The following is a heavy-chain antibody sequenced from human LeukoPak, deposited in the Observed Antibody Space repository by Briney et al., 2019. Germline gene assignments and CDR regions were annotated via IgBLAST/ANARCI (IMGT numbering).Heavy chain of an antibody. CDR1: GFIFSDFC. CDR3: VRGTDCSATTCYPLSAFDY. V-gene: IGHV3-21*04. D-gene: IGHD2-8*02. Sequence: GGSLRLSCVASGFIFSDFCMNWVRQVPGKGLEWVAFISSRGTSTFYADSVKGRFTISRDTAKKSLDLQMTSLRADDTAAYYCVRGTDCSATTCYPLSAFDYWGQGTLVTVSS. J-gene: IGHJ4*02. CDR2: ISSRGTST.